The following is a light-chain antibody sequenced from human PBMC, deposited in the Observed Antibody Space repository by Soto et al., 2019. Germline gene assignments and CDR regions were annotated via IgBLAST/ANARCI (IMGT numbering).Light chain of an antibody. CDR3: QQYDNLWT. Sequence: DIQMTQSPSTLSAPVGDRVTITCRASQSISTWLAWYQQKPGKAPKLLIFRASSLERGVPLRFSGSGYGTEFTLTVNSLQPDDSATYYCQQYDNLWTFGQGTKVDIK. V-gene: IGKV1-5*03. J-gene: IGKJ1*01. CDR2: RAS. CDR1: QSISTW.